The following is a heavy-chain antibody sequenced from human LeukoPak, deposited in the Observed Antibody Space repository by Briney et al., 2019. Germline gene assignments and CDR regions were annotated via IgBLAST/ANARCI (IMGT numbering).Heavy chain of an antibody. J-gene: IGHJ4*02. V-gene: IGHV3-21*01. D-gene: IGHD4-23*01. CDR3: ARDGDYGGRPDY. CDR1: GFTFSSYS. Sequence: GGSLRLSCAASGFTFSSYSMNWVRQAPGKGLEWVSSTSSSSSYIYYADSVKGRFTISRDNAKNSLYLQMNSLRAEDTAVYYCARDGDYGGRPDYWGQGTLVTVSS. CDR2: TSSSSSYI.